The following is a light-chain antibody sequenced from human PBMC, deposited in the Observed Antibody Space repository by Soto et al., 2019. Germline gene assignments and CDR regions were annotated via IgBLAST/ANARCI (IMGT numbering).Light chain of an antibody. CDR1: PGIGNP. CDR2: STS. J-gene: IGKJ1*01. V-gene: IGKV1-17*01. Sequence: DIQMTQSPSSLSASLGDRVTITCRASPGIGNPIIGWYQQKLGRPPKRLIYSTSTLQSGVPSRFSGSGSGTEFTLTISSLQPEDFATYYCLQYWDYSWTFGQGTKVDNK. CDR3: LQYWDYSWT.